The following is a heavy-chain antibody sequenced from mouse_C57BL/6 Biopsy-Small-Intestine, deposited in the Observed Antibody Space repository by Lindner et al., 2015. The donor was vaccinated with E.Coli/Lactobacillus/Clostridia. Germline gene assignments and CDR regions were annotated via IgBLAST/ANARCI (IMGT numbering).Heavy chain of an antibody. D-gene: IGHD3-2*01. V-gene: IGHV1-39*01. Sequence: QLQESGTELVKPGASVKISCKASGYSFTGYNMNWMKRSHGKSLEWIGNINPYYGGTSYNQNFKGKATLTVDKSSSTAYMQLNSLTSEDSAVYYCAPDSSGSFAYWGQGTLVTVSA. CDR2: INPYYGGT. CDR3: APDSSGSFAY. CDR1: GYSFTGYN. J-gene: IGHJ3*01.